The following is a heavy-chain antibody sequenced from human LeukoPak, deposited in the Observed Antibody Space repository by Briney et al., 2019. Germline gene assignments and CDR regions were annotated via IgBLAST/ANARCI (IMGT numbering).Heavy chain of an antibody. CDR3: AKGGYDYVEVAYFDY. Sequence: GGSLRRSSAASGFTFSNYAMNWVRQAPGKGLEWVSTIIGSSGSTFYADSVKGRFTISKDTSKNTLYLHMSSLRADDTAVYYCAKGGYDYVEVAYFDYWGQGTLVTVSS. J-gene: IGHJ4*02. CDR1: GFTFSNYA. D-gene: IGHD5-12*01. CDR2: IIGSSGST. V-gene: IGHV3-23*01.